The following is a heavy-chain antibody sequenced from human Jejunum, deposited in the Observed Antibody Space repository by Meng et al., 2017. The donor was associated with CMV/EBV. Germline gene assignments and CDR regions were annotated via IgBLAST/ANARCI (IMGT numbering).Heavy chain of an antibody. D-gene: IGHD1-26*01. CDR2: IDYSGST. J-gene: IGHJ5*02. V-gene: IGHV4-30-4*01. CDR3: ARGQRSYSGSYPEWFDP. Sequence: VQVQVPVPGLGEPVQTLAPTVTVSGGSISSGDYYWRWIRQPPGKGLEWIGCIDYSGSTYYNPSLKGRDTRAVDTSKNQFSLNLSSVTAADTAVYYCARGQRSYSGSYPEWFDPWGQGTLVTVSS. CDR1: GGSISSGDYY.